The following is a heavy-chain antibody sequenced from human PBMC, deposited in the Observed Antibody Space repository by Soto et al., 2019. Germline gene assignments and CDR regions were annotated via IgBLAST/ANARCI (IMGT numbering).Heavy chain of an antibody. CDR3: AKNHWIMATTFFDS. D-gene: IGHD5-12*01. J-gene: IGHJ4*02. Sequence: LRLSCAASGLTLTTYGMSWVRQAPGKGLEWVSGISGTGDITYYADSVKGRFTISRDNSKHTMYLQMNSLRAEDTAIYFCAKNHWIMATTFFDSWGQGILVTVSS. CDR2: ISGTGDIT. V-gene: IGHV3-23*01. CDR1: GLTLTTYG.